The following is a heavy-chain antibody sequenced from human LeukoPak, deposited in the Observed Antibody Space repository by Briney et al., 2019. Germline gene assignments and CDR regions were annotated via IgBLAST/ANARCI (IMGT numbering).Heavy chain of an antibody. CDR1: GFTFSGSA. J-gene: IGHJ6*02. V-gene: IGHV3-73*01. Sequence: PGGSLRLSCAASGFTFSGSAMHWVRQASGKGLEWVGRIRSKANSYATAYAASVKGRFTISRDDSKNTAYLQMNSLKTEDTAVYYCTYIVATTNYGMDVWGQGITVTVSS. CDR3: TYIVATTNYGMDV. CDR2: IRSKANSYAT. D-gene: IGHD5-12*01.